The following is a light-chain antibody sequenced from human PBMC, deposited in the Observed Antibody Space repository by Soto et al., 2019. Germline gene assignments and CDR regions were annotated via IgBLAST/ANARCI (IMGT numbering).Light chain of an antibody. CDR3: QQYGSSPPGLT. V-gene: IGKV3-20*01. Sequence: EIALTQSPDTLSVSPGEGAALSGLASQSVSSDLAWYQQKPGQAPRLLIYGASTRATGIPDRFSGSGSGTDFTLTISRLEPEDFAVYYCQQYGSSPPGLTFGGGTKVDIK. J-gene: IGKJ4*01. CDR2: GAS. CDR1: QSVSSD.